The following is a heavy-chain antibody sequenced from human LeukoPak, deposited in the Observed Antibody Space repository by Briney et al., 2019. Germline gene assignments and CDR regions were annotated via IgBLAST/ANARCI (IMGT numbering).Heavy chain of an antibody. CDR1: GFTFSSYG. V-gene: IGHV3-33*01. CDR3: ARGIPMVRGEIDY. J-gene: IGHJ4*02. CDR2: IWYDGSNK. D-gene: IGHD3-10*01. Sequence: GGSLRLSCAASGFTFSSYGMHWVRQAPGKGLEWVAVIWYDGSNKYYADSVKGRFTISRDNSKNALYLQMNSLRAEDTAVYYCARGIPMVRGEIDYWGQGTLVTVSS.